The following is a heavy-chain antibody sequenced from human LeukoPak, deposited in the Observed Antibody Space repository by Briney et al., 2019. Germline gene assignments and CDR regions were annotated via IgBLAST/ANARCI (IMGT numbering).Heavy chain of an antibody. D-gene: IGHD5-18*01. CDR1: GDSISSSSYY. J-gene: IGHJ4*02. Sequence: SETLSLTCTVSGDSISSSSYYWGWIRQPPGKGLEWIGSIYYSGSTYYNPSLKSRVTISVDTSKNQFSLKLSSVTAADTAVYYCARQLWPHFDYWGQGTLVTVSS. V-gene: IGHV4-39*01. CDR2: IYYSGST. CDR3: ARQLWPHFDY.